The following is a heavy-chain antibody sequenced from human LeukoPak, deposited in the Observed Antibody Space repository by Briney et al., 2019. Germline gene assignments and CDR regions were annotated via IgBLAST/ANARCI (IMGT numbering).Heavy chain of an antibody. CDR2: IDARSGIT. Sequence: ASVKISCKASGYTFTSHWMHWVRQAPGRGLEWMAIIDARSGITSYAQNFQDRVTLTRDTSTSTVYMEVSSLRSEDTAIYYCARDHSLEDRTWWFDPWGQGTLVIVSS. V-gene: IGHV1-46*01. CDR1: GYTFTSHW. CDR3: ARDHSLEDRTWWFDP. J-gene: IGHJ5*02. D-gene: IGHD2-15*01.